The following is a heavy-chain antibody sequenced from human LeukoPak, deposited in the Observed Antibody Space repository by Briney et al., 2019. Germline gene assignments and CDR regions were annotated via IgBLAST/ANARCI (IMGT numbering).Heavy chain of an antibody. CDR3: AKDRDVAAAAYYFDY. CDR1: GFMFSRYG. D-gene: IGHD6-13*01. Sequence: GGSLRLSCVASGFMFSRYGMHWVRQAPGKGLEWVAVMSYNGNNKYYGDSVEGRFTISRDNSKNTLYLQMNSLRTEDTAVYYCAKDRDVAAAAYYFDYWGQGTLVTVSS. CDR2: MSYNGNNK. V-gene: IGHV3-30*18. J-gene: IGHJ4*02.